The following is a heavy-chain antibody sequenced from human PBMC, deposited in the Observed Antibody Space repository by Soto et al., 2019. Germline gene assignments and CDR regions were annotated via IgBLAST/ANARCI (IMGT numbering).Heavy chain of an antibody. CDR1: SGPSSSHN. V-gene: IGHV4-59*08. D-gene: IGHD1-26*01. CDR3: VRQGIDYLHGLVDV. CDR2: VYYTGDT. J-gene: IGHJ6*02. Sequence: QVQLQQSGPRLVKPSETLSLTCTVSSGPSSSHNWGWIRQSPGRGLEWIGYVYYTGDTSYNPPLKSRVTISADASTNNISLMLTSVTAADAAVYYCVRQGIDYLHGLVDVWGQGTTVSVSS.